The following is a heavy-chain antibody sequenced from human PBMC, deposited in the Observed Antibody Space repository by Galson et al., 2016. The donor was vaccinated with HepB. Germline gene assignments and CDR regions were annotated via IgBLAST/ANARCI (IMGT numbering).Heavy chain of an antibody. CDR2: ISAYNGDT. CDR1: GYSFGQYG. D-gene: IGHD3-9*01. Sequence: SVKVSCKASGYSFGQYGITWVRQGPGQRLEWMGWISAYNGDTTSAQNFQGRVTMTTDTSTSTAFMELRSLRSDDTAVYYCARSPYYDILTAYLDYYNYY. J-gene: IGHJ6*03. CDR3: ARSPYYDILTAYLDYYNYY. V-gene: IGHV1-18*01.